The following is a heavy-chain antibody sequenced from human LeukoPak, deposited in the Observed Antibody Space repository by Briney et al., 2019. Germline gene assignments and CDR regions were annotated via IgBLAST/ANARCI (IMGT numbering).Heavy chain of an antibody. Sequence: SETLSLTCTVSGGSVSSSSHYWAWTRQPPGKGLEWIGSIYYGGSTYYNPSLKSRVTISVDTSKNQFSLKVSSVTAADTAVYYCARRIYCSTTSCYNYFDYWGQGTLVTVSS. CDR2: IYYGGST. CDR3: ARRIYCSTTSCYNYFDY. D-gene: IGHD2-2*01. CDR1: GGSVSSSSHY. J-gene: IGHJ4*02. V-gene: IGHV4-39*01.